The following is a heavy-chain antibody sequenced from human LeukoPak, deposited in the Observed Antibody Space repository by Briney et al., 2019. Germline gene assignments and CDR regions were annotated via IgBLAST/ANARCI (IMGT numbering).Heavy chain of an antibody. D-gene: IGHD6-13*01. J-gene: IGHJ3*02. CDR2: ISWNSGSI. CDR3: AEDLAAAGPEGAFDI. V-gene: IGHV3-9*01. Sequence: GGSLRLSCAASGFTFDDHAMHWVRQAPGKGLEWVSGISWNSGSIHYADSVKGRFTISRDNAKNSLYLQMNSLRPEDTALYYCAEDLAAAGPEGAFDIWGQGTKVTVSS. CDR1: GFTFDDHA.